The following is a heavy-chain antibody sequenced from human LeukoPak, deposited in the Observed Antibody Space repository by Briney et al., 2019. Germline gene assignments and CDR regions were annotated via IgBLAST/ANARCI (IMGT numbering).Heavy chain of an antibody. CDR1: GGSISSSSYY. CDR3: AGSAAGTDAFDI. Sequence: PSETLSLTCTVSGGSISSSSYYWGWIRQPLGKGLEWIGSIYYSGSTYYNPSLKSRVTISVDTSKNQFSLKLSSVTAADTAVYYCAGSAAGTDAFDIWGQGTMVTVSS. CDR2: IYYSGST. V-gene: IGHV4-39*07. D-gene: IGHD6-13*01. J-gene: IGHJ3*02.